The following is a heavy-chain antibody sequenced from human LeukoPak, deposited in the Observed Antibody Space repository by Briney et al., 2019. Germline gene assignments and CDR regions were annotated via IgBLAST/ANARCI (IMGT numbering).Heavy chain of an antibody. CDR1: GFTFSNAW. CDR3: TALRYWFDP. J-gene: IGHJ5*02. V-gene: IGHV3-15*01. Sequence: SGGSLRLSCAASGFTFSNAWMSWVRQAPGKGLEWVGRIKSKTDGGTTDYAATVKGSFTISKDDSKNTLYLQMNSLKTEDTAVYYCTALRYWFDPWGQGTLVTVSS. D-gene: IGHD3-16*02. CDR2: IKSKTDGGTT.